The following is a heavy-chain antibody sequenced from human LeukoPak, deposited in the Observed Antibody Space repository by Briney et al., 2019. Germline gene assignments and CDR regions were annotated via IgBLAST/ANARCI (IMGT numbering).Heavy chain of an antibody. CDR3: ARAMASTTGPPYYYYGMDV. V-gene: IGHV4-38-2*01. Sequence: SETLSLTCAVSDYSISSGYYWGWIRQPPGKGLEWIGSFSHRGSTYYNPSLQSRVTISVDTSKNQFSLKLSSVTAADTAVYYCARAMASTTGPPYYYYGMDVWGKGTTVTVSS. CDR1: DYSISSGYY. D-gene: IGHD1-1*01. CDR2: FSHRGST. J-gene: IGHJ6*04.